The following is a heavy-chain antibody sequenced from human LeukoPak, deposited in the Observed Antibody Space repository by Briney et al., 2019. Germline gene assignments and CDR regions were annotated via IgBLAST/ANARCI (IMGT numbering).Heavy chain of an antibody. D-gene: IGHD3-10*01. CDR1: GFTVSSNY. J-gene: IGHJ4*02. Sequence: GGSLRLSCAASGFTVSSNYMSWVRQAPGKGLEWVSVIYSGGSTYYADSVKGRFTISRDNSKNTLYLQMNSLRAEDTAVYYCARDGMVRGVIGKDYWGQGTLVTVYS. CDR2: IYSGGST. V-gene: IGHV3-66*01. CDR3: ARDGMVRGVIGKDY.